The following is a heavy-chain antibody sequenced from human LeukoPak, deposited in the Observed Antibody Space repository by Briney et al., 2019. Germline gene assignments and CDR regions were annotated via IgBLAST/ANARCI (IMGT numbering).Heavy chain of an antibody. V-gene: IGHV1-8*01. Sequence: ASVKVSCKASGYTFTSYDINWVRQATGQGLEWMGWMNPNSGNTGYAQKFQGRVTMTRNTSISTAYMELSSLRSEDTAVYYCARGRILLLGWHYDSSGYYLFNYWGQGTLVTVSS. CDR1: GYTFTSYD. D-gene: IGHD3-22*01. CDR3: ARGRILLLGWHYDSSGYYLFNY. CDR2: MNPNSGNT. J-gene: IGHJ4*02.